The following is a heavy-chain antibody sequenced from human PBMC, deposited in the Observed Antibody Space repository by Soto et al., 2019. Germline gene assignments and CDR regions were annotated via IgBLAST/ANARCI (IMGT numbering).Heavy chain of an antibody. Sequence: EVQLLESGGGLVQPGGSLRLSCAASGFTFSSYAMSWVRQAPGKGLEWVSAISGNSGSTYYADSVKGRFTISRDNSKNTLFLQMDSLRAEDTAVYYCAKDPEAALYWYFDLWGRGTLVTVSS. CDR3: AKDPEAALYWYFDL. CDR1: GFTFSSYA. CDR2: ISGNSGST. J-gene: IGHJ2*01. V-gene: IGHV3-23*01.